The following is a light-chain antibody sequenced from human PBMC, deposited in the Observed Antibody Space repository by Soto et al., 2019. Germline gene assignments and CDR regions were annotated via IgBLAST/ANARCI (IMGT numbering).Light chain of an antibody. V-gene: IGKV1-39*01. Sequence: DIQMTQSPSSLSASVGDRVTITCRASESMANYLNWYQQKPGKAPNLLIYAASTLQTGVPSRFSGSGSGTHCTLTISSLQTEDFAPYFCQQSYISPYTFGQGTKLHI. J-gene: IGKJ2*01. CDR2: AAS. CDR3: QQSYISPYT. CDR1: ESMANY.